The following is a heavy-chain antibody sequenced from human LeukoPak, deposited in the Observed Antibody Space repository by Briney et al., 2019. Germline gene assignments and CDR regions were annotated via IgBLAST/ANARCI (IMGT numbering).Heavy chain of an antibody. Sequence: HGESLKISCATSGFTFSTFHMHWVRQAPGGVPEWVAFIQNDGGNEYYGDSVKGRFTISRDNSKSTLYLQLNSLTTEDTAVYYCARSYVLNFFNPWGQGTLVTVSS. CDR3: ARSYVLNFFNP. V-gene: IGHV3-30*02. D-gene: IGHD3-10*02. J-gene: IGHJ5*02. CDR2: IQNDGGNE. CDR1: GFTFSTFH.